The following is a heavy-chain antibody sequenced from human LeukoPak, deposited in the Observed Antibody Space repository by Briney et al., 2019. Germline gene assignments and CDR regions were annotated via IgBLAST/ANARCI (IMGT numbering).Heavy chain of an antibody. J-gene: IGHJ4*02. Sequence: GGSLRLSCAASGFSFRTYSMNWVRQAPGKGLEWVANIKQDGNEKYYVDSVKGRFTISRDNAKNSLYLQMNSLRAEDTAVYYCERDRYASFWGQGTLVTVSS. D-gene: IGHD2-2*01. CDR1: GFSFRTYS. V-gene: IGHV3-7*01. CDR2: IKQDGNEK. CDR3: ERDRYASF.